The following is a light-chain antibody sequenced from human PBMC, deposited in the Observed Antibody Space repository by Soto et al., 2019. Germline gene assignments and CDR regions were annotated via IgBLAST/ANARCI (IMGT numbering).Light chain of an antibody. J-gene: IGLJ3*02. Sequence: QSVLTQPRSVSGSPGQSVTISCTGTSSDVGRYNYVSWYQQHPGKAPKLMIYDVTKRPSGVPDRFSGSKSGNTASLTISGLQAEDEADYYCCSYAGSYLRVFGGGTKLTVL. CDR2: DVT. CDR1: SSDVGRYNY. CDR3: CSYAGSYLRV. V-gene: IGLV2-11*01.